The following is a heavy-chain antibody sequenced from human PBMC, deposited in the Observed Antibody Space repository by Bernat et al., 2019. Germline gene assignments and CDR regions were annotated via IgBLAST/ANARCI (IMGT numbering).Heavy chain of an antibody. D-gene: IGHD5-18*01. CDR1: GDSVSSNSAA. Sequence: QVQLQQSGPGLVKPSQTLSLTCAISGDSVSSNSAAWNWIRQSPSRGLEWLGRTYYRSKWYNDYAVSVKSRITINPDTSKNQFSLQLNSVTPEDTAVYYCARGGGYSYGFGYNWFDPWGQGTLVTVSS. J-gene: IGHJ5*02. CDR3: ARGGGYSYGFGYNWFDP. V-gene: IGHV6-1*01. CDR2: TYYRSKWYN.